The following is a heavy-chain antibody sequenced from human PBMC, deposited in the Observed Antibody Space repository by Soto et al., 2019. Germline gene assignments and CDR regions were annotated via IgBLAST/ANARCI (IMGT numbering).Heavy chain of an antibody. CDR1: GFVSNDYD. Sequence: QVQLAESGGGVVQPGRSLRLSCATSGFVSNDYDIHWVRQAPGKGLAWLASISYDGTKKYYAESVKGRFTISRDNSKNTQSLQLNSLGAEDTAVYYCSRGIKGGLDAWVPGTLVTVSS. CDR3: SRGIKGGLDA. J-gene: IGHJ5*02. D-gene: IGHD2-21*01. CDR2: ISYDGTKK. V-gene: IGHV3-30*03.